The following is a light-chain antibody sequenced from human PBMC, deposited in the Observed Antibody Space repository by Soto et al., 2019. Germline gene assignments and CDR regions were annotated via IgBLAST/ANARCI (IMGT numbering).Light chain of an antibody. CDR3: QQYYSSPPR. Sequence: DIVMTQSPDSLAVSLGERATINCKSSQSVLSSSNNQDYLAWYQQKAGQPPKLLIYWSSTRESGVPDRFSGSGSGTDFTLTISSLQAEDVAVYYCQQYYSSPPRFGQGTKVEIK. CDR1: QSVLSSSNNQDY. CDR2: WSS. J-gene: IGKJ1*01. V-gene: IGKV4-1*01.